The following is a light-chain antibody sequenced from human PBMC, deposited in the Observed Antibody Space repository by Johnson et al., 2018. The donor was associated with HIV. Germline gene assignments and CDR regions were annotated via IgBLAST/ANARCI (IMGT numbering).Light chain of an antibody. J-gene: IGLJ1*01. CDR1: SSNIGNNY. Sequence: QSVLTQPPSVSAAPGQKVTISCSGSSSNIGNNYVSWYRQLPGTAPKVLIYEDNKRPSGIPDRFSGSKSGTSAALDIAGLQTGDEADYYCGTWDSSLTVGVLGSGTKVTVL. CDR2: EDN. V-gene: IGLV1-51*02. CDR3: GTWDSSLTVGV.